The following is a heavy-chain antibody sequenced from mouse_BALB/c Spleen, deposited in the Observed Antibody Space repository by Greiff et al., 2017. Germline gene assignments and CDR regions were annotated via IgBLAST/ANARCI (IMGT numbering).Heavy chain of an antibody. V-gene: IGHV3-1*02. Sequence: EVQLVESGPDLVKPSQSLSLTCTVTGYSITSGYSWHWIRQLPGNKLEWMGYIHYSGSTNYNPALKSRISITRDTSKNQFFLQLNPVTTEDTATYYCARRGLGYFTGAMDYWGQGTSVTVSS. CDR3: ARRGLGYFTGAMDY. CDR1: GYSITSGYS. J-gene: IGHJ4*01. CDR2: IHYSGST. D-gene: IGHD2-3*01.